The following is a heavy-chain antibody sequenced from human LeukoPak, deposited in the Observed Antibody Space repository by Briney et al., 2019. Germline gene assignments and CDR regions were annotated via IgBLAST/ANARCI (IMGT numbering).Heavy chain of an antibody. Sequence: SETLSLTCTVSGGSISSYYWRWIRQPPGKGLEWIGYIYYSGSTNYNPSLKSRVTISVDTSKNQFSLKLSSVTAADTAVYHCARHLRYCIGGSCHTDDAFDIWGQGTMVTVSS. V-gene: IGHV4-59*08. CDR3: ARHLRYCIGGSCHTDDAFDI. D-gene: IGHD2-15*01. CDR1: GGSISSYY. CDR2: IYYSGST. J-gene: IGHJ3*02.